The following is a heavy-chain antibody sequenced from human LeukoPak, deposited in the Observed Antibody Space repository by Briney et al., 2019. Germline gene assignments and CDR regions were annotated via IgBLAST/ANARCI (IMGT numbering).Heavy chain of an antibody. CDR1: GFTFNNYA. V-gene: IGHV3-23*01. CDR2: ISGSGGRT. J-gene: IGHJ4*02. D-gene: IGHD3-16*01. CDR3: AKARDAFGGLMSDVHY. Sequence: GGSLRLSCAASGFTFNNYAMSWVRQAPGKGLEWVSGISGSGGRTYYADSVKGRFTISRDNSKNTLYVQMDSLRAEDTAVYFCAKARDAFGGLMSDVHYWGQGALVTVSS.